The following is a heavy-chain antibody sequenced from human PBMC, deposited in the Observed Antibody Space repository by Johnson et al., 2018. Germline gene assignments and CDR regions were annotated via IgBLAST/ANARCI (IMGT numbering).Heavy chain of an antibody. J-gene: IGHJ3*02. V-gene: IGHV3-21*01. CDR1: GFTFSSYS. CDR2: ISSSSSYI. Sequence: EVQLVETGGGLVKXGGSLRLXCAASGFTFSSYSMNWVRQAPGKGLEWVSSISSSSSYIYYADSVKGRFTISRDNAKNSLYLQMNRLRAEDTAVYYCARGHLFHFAFDIWGQGTMVTVSS. D-gene: IGHD3-10*01. CDR3: ARGHLFHFAFDI.